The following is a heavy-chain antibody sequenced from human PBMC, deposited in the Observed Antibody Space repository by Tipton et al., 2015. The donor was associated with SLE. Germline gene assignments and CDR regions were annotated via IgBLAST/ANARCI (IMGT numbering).Heavy chain of an antibody. V-gene: IGHV4-39*02. CDR2: INDSGNT. J-gene: IGHJ6*03. CDR3: ARGVAGYFHFCYMDV. Sequence: LRLSCSISGSSITSSSHYWGWIRQPPGKGLEWIGSINDSGNTYYNPSLKSRVTISADTSKNHFSLSLTSVTAADTAIYYCARGVAGYFHFCYMDVWAKGTTVTIS. CDR1: GSSITSSSHY.